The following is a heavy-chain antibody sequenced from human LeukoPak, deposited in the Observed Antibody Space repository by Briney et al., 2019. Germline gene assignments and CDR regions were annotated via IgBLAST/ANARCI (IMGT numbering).Heavy chain of an antibody. CDR3: ASLLYYYDSSGYYFYFDY. CDR1: GGSISSGGYY. Sequence: SETLSLTCTVSGGSISSGGYYWSWIRQHPGKGLEWIGYIYCSGSTYYNPSLKSRVTISVDTSKNQFSLKLSSVTAADTAVYYCASLLYYYDSSGYYFYFDYWGQGTLVTVSS. CDR2: IYCSGST. V-gene: IGHV4-31*03. D-gene: IGHD3-22*01. J-gene: IGHJ4*02.